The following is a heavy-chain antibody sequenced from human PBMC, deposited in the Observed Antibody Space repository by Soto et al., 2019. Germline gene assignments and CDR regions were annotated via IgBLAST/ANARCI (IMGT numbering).Heavy chain of an antibody. CDR3: ARGGYSYGTLYYYYGMDV. J-gene: IGHJ6*02. CDR2: IYYSGST. Sequence: QLQLQESGPGLVKPSETLSLTCTVSGGSISSSSYYWGWIRQPPGKGLEWIGSIYYSGSTYYNPSLKSRVTISVDTSKNQFSLKLSSVTAADTAVYYCARGGYSYGTLYYYYGMDVWGQGTTVTVSS. D-gene: IGHD5-18*01. CDR1: GGSISSSSYY. V-gene: IGHV4-39*01.